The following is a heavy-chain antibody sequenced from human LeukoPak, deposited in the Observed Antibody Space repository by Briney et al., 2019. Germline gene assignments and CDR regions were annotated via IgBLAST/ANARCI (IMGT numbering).Heavy chain of an antibody. D-gene: IGHD6-6*01. J-gene: IGHJ4*02. CDR3: ARDLSSSSSFDY. CDR1: GFTFSSYS. CDR2: IGSSSSYI. Sequence: RSGGSLRLSCAASGFTFSSYSMNWVRQAPGKGLEWVSSIGSSSSYIYYADSVKGRFTISRDNAKNSLYLQMNSLRAEDTAVYYCARDLSSSSSFDYWGQGTLVTVSS. V-gene: IGHV3-21*01.